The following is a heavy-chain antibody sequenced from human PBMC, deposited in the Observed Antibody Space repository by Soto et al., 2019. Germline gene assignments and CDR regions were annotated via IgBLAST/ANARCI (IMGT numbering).Heavy chain of an antibody. D-gene: IGHD3-22*01. CDR3: ARDFFDSSDYTTNWFDP. CDR1: GGSISSSSYY. J-gene: IGHJ5*02. V-gene: IGHV4-39*01. CDR2: IYYRGNT. Sequence: PSETLSLTCTVSGGSISSSSYYWGWIRQPPGKGLEWIGSIYYRGNTYYNPSLKSRVTISVDTSKNQFSLKLSSVTAADTAVYYCARDFFDSSDYTTNWFDPWGQGTLVTVSS.